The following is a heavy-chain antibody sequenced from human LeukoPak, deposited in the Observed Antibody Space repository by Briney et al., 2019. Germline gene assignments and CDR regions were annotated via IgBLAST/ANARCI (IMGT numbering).Heavy chain of an antibody. CDR3: AKEDSSSWYYYYHGMDV. D-gene: IGHD6-13*01. CDR2: ISYDGSNK. Sequence: PGGSLRLSCAASGFTFSSSVLQWVRQAPGKGLEWVAVISYDGSNKYYADSVKGRFTISRDNSRNTLYLQMNSLRAEDTAVYYCAKEDSSSWYYYYHGMDVWGQGTTVTVSS. CDR1: GFTFSSSV. J-gene: IGHJ6*02. V-gene: IGHV3-30*18.